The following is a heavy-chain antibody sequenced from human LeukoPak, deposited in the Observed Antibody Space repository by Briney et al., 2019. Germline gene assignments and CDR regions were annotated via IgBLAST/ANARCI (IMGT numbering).Heavy chain of an antibody. J-gene: IGHJ6*03. CDR1: GGVFSSTA. CDR2: IIPISGTP. V-gene: IGHV1-69*05. Sequence: GASVKVSCKASGGVFSSTAISWVRQAPGQGLAWMGGIIPISGTPNYAQKFQGRVTIITDESTSTVYMELGSLRSEDTAVYYCGRATTGDSSGYLSHYYFYFMDVWGKGTPVTVSS. D-gene: IGHD3-22*01. CDR3: GRATTGDSSGYLSHYYFYFMDV.